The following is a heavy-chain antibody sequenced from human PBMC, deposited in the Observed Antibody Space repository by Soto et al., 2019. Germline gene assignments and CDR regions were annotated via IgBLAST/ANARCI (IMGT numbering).Heavy chain of an antibody. CDR2: IYYSGST. CDR3: ARGDTAMVIDYYYYGMDV. D-gene: IGHD5-18*01. Sequence: SETLSPTCTVSGGSISSYYWSWIRQPPGKGLEWIGYIYYSGSTNYNPSLKSRVTISVDTSKNQFSLKLSSVTAADTAVYYCARGDTAMVIDYYYYGMDVWGQGTTVTVS. CDR1: GGSISSYY. V-gene: IGHV4-59*01. J-gene: IGHJ6*02.